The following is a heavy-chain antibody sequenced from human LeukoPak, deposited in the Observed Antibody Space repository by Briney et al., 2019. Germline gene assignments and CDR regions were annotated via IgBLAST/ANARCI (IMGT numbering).Heavy chain of an antibody. CDR1: GGSTSSSSYY. CDR3: ASHYYDSSGFYYIEDY. D-gene: IGHD3-22*01. Sequence: SETLSLTCTVSGGSTSSSSYYWGWIRQPPGKGLEWIGSIHYSGSTYYNPSLKSRVTISVDTSKNQFSLKLNSVTAADTAVYYCASHYYDSSGFYYIEDYWGQGTLVTVSS. V-gene: IGHV4-39*01. J-gene: IGHJ4*02. CDR2: IHYSGST.